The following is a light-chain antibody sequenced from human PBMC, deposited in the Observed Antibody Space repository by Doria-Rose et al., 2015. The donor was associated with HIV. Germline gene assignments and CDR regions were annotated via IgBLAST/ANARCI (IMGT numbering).Light chain of an antibody. CDR3: HQYGTSWT. CDR1: KSFSSNY. Sequence: TQSPGTLSLSPGERATLSCRASKSFSSNYLAWYQQKPGQAPSLLIYDGSTRATGIPDRFSASGSGTDFTLTINRLEPEDFALYYCHQYGTSWTFGQGTKVEI. J-gene: IGKJ1*01. V-gene: IGKV3-20*01. CDR2: DGS.